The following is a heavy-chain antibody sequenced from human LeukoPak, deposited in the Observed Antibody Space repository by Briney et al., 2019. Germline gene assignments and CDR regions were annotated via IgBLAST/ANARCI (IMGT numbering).Heavy chain of an antibody. V-gene: IGHV3-74*01. J-gene: IGHJ4*02. D-gene: IGHD4-23*01. CDR2: INSDGRST. CDR1: GITLSSYW. Sequence: GGSLRLSCAGSGITLSSYWMHWVRQAPGKGLVWVSRINSDGRSTNYADSVKGRFTISRDNAKNTLYLQMNSLRAEDTAVYYCARSAYPGNSVIEDWGRGTLVTVSS. CDR3: ARSAYPGNSVIED.